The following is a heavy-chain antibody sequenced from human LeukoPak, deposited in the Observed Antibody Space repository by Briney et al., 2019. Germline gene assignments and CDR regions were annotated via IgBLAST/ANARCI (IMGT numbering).Heavy chain of an antibody. CDR2: INQSGST. V-gene: IGHV4-34*01. J-gene: IGHJ5*02. CDR1: GGSLSGFY. Sequence: KPSETLSLTCAVYGGSLSGFYWSWIRQSPGKGLEWIGEINQSGSTNYNPSLKSRVTISVDTSKNQFSLKLSSVTAADTAVYYCARNRYYYGSGNYGVPNWFDPWGQGTLVTVSS. CDR3: ARNRYYYGSGNYGVPNWFDP. D-gene: IGHD3-10*01.